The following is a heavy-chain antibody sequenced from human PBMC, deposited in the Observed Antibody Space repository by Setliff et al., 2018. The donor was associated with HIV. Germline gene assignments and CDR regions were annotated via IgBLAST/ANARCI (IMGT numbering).Heavy chain of an antibody. Sequence: SETLSLTCAVSGYSISSGFYWSWMRQPPGKGLEWIGSIYQSGNTNYNPSLESRLTISVDTAKNQFSLKLTSVTAADTAMYYCASRIYYYDESRVLREEGFVPWGQGTLVTVSS. CDR1: GYSISSGFY. CDR3: ASRIYYYDESRVLREEGFVP. V-gene: IGHV4-38-2*01. D-gene: IGHD3-22*01. CDR2: IYQSGNT. J-gene: IGHJ5*02.